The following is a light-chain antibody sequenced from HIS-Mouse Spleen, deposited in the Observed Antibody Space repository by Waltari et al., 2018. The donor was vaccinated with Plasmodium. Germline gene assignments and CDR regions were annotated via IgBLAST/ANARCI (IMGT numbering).Light chain of an antibody. Sequence: DIVLTQSPGTLSLSPGESATLSCRASQSVSSSYLAWYQQKPGQAPRLLIYGASSRATGIPDRFSGSGSGTDFTLTISRLEPEDFVVYYCQQYGSSPPLTFGGGTKVEIK. CDR3: QQYGSSPPLT. V-gene: IGKV3-20*01. CDR2: GAS. J-gene: IGKJ4*01. CDR1: QSVSSSY.